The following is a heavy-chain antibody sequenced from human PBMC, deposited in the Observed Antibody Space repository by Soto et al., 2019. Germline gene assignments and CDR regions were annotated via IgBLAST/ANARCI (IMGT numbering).Heavy chain of an antibody. CDR3: VKDRGSSSWYDAFDI. Sequence: TGGSLRLSCSASGFTFSSYAMHWVRQAPGKGLEYVSPISSNGVITYIADSVKGRFTISRDNSKNTLYLQMSSLRPEDTAVYYCVKDRGSSSWYDAFDIWGQGTMVTVSS. CDR1: GFTFSSYA. J-gene: IGHJ3*02. V-gene: IGHV3-64D*06. D-gene: IGHD6-13*01. CDR2: ISSNGVIT.